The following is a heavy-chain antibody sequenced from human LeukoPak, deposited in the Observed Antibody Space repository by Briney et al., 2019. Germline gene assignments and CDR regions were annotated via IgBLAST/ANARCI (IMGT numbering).Heavy chain of an antibody. V-gene: IGHV3-30-3*01. CDR3: AKGTTVTQGVAY. J-gene: IGHJ4*02. D-gene: IGHD4-17*01. CDR2: VSFDGRNK. Sequence: GRSRRLSCEASGFSLSSYAFHWVRQAPGKGLEWVSFVSFDGRNKNYADSVRGRFTISRDNSKNTLYLQMNSLRAEDTAVYYCAKGTTVTQGVAYWGQGTLVTVSS. CDR1: GFSLSSYA.